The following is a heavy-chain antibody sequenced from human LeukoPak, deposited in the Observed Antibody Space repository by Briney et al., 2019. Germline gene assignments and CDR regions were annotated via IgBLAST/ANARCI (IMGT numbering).Heavy chain of an antibody. CDR2: INTNTGNP. CDR3: ARDSDTAMVVFDY. Sequence: GASVKVSCKASGYTFTSYAMNWMRQAPGQGLEWMGWINTNTGNPTYAQGFTGRFVFSLDTSVSTAYLQISSLKAEDTTVYYCARDSDTAMVVFDYWGQGTLVTVSS. D-gene: IGHD5-18*01. CDR1: GYTFTSYA. J-gene: IGHJ4*02. V-gene: IGHV7-4-1*02.